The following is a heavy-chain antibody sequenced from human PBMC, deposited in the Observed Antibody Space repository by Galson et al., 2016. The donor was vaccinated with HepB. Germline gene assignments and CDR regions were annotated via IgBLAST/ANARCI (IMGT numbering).Heavy chain of an antibody. CDR1: GGSIKDSQYY. V-gene: IGHV4-39*07. Sequence: ETLSLTCSVAGGSIKDSQYYWRWIRQAPGKGLEWIGTISFDGTAYSSASLKSRVILSVDKSKNHFSLILTAVTAADSAVYFCARREWLLLVNSFDSWGQGTLVTVSS. CDR3: ARREWLLLVNSFDS. J-gene: IGHJ3*01. CDR2: ISFDGTA. D-gene: IGHD3-22*01.